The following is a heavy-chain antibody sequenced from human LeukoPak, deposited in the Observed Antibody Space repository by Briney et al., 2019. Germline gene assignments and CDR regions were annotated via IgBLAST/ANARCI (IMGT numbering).Heavy chain of an antibody. J-gene: IGHJ6*02. Sequence: PGRSLRLSCAASGFKFSNYGMHWVRQAPGEGLEWVAVIWYDGSNKYYADSVKGRFTVSRDNSKNTLYLQMNSLRVEDTAVYYCARVQYSSNLYGMDVWGQGTTVTVSS. V-gene: IGHV3-33*01. CDR1: GFKFSNYG. CDR2: IWYDGSNK. CDR3: ARVQYSSNLYGMDV. D-gene: IGHD6-13*01.